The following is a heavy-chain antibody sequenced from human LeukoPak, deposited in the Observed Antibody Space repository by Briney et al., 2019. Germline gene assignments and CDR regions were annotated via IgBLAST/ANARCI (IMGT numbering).Heavy chain of an antibody. D-gene: IGHD5-12*01. CDR3: ARDRTAYSYGTLSDY. CDR1: TFTFSIYG. CDR2: IQHSGTDK. V-gene: IGHV3-30*02. Sequence: GGSLRLSCAASTFTFSIYGMHWVRQAPGKGLEWVAFIQHSGTDKYYADSVKGRFNISRDNSRNTLYLQMNSLRTEDTAVYYCARDRTAYSYGTLSDYWGQGTLVTVSS. J-gene: IGHJ4*02.